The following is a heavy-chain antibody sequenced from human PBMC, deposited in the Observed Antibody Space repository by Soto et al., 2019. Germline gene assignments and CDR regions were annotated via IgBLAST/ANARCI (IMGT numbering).Heavy chain of an antibody. J-gene: IGHJ4*02. D-gene: IGHD2-21*01. V-gene: IGHV3-21*01. CDR2: ISSSSSYI. Sequence: GGSLRLSCAASGFTFSSYSMNWVRQAPGKGLEWVSSISSSSSYIYYADSVKGRFTISRDNAKNSLYLQMSSLRAEDTAVYYCARAAGEWVWWNPFDYWGQGTLVTVSS. CDR3: ARAAGEWVWWNPFDY. CDR1: GFTFSSYS.